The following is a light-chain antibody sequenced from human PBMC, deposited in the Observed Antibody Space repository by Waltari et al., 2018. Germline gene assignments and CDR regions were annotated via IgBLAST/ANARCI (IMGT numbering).Light chain of an antibody. V-gene: IGKV4-1*01. J-gene: IGKJ2*01. CDR2: WAS. CDR3: QQYYSVPYT. Sequence: DIVMTQSPDSLAVSLGERATINCKSSQSVLYSSNNKNYLAWYQQKPGQPPKLLIYWASTRESGVPDRFSGSGSGAHFTLTISSLQAEDVAVYYCQQYYSVPYTFGQGTKLEIK. CDR1: QSVLYSSNNKNY.